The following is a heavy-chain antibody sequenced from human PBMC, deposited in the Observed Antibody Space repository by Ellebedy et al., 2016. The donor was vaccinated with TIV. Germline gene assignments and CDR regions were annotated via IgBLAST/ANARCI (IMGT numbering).Heavy chain of an antibody. D-gene: IGHD6-13*01. CDR3: ARASSWYVYFDY. CDR2: ISYDGSNK. V-gene: IGHV3-30*03. Sequence: GESLKISXAASGFTFSSYGMHWVRQAPGKGLEWVAVISYDGSNKYYADSVKGRFTISRDNSKNTLYLQMNSLRAEDTAVYYCARASSWYVYFDYWGQGTLVTVSS. CDR1: GFTFSSYG. J-gene: IGHJ4*02.